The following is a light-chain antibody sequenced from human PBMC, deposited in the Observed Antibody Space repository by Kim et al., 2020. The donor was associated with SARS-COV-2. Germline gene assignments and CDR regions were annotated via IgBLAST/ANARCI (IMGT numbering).Light chain of an antibody. CDR2: QDS. V-gene: IGLV3-1*01. Sequence: VSVSPEQTDSITGSGDKLGDKYACWYQQKPGQSPVLVIYQDSKRPSGIPERFSGSNSGNTATLTISGTQAMDEADYYCQAWDSTWVFGGGTQLTVL. J-gene: IGLJ3*02. CDR3: QAWDSTWV. CDR1: KLGDKY.